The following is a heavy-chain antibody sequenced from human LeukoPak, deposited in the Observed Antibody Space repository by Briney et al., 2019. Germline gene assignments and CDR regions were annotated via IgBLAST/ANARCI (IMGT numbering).Heavy chain of an antibody. CDR1: GFTFSSYW. CDR3: ARVKGNNGDYVDFDY. V-gene: IGHV3-74*01. D-gene: IGHD4-17*01. J-gene: IGHJ4*02. Sequence: GASLRLSWAASGFTFSSYWMHWVRQGPGKGLVWVSRIKSDGTSATYADSVKGRFTISRDNAKNTLYLQMNSLRAEDTAVYYCARVKGNNGDYVDFDYWGQGTLVTVSS. CDR2: IKSDGTSA.